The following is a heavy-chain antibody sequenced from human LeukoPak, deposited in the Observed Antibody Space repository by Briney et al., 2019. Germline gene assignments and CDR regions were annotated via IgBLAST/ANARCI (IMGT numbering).Heavy chain of an antibody. CDR3: ARFPLGEYYFDY. Sequence: GGSLRLSCAASGFTVSSNYMSWVRQAPGKGLEWVSVIYSGGSTYYADSVKGRFTISRDNSKNTLYLQMNSLRAEDTAVYYCARFPLGEYYFDYWGQGTLVTVSS. CDR2: IYSGGST. V-gene: IGHV3-53*01. J-gene: IGHJ4*02. CDR1: GFTVSSNY.